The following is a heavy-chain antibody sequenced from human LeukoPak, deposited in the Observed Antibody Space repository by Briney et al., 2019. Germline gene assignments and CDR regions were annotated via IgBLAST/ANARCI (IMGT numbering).Heavy chain of an antibody. Sequence: GSSVKVSCKASGGTFSSYAISWVRQAPGQGLEWMGGIIPIFGTANYAQKFQGRVTITTDESTSTAYMELSSLRSEDTAVYYCARDDSSCYYMDVWGKGTTVTVSS. CDR1: GGTFSSYA. D-gene: IGHD3-22*01. CDR2: IIPIFGTA. V-gene: IGHV1-69*05. J-gene: IGHJ6*03. CDR3: ARDDSSCYYMDV.